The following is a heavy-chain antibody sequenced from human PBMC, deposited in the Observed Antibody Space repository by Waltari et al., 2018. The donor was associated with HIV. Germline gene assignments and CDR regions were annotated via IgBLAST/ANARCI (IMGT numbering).Heavy chain of an antibody. V-gene: IGHV4-39*01. CDR2: MSYSGST. Sequence: QLQLQESGPGLVKSSETLSLTCTVSGGSMTSSSYYWGWIRQPPGKGLEWSGSMSYSGSTYHNPSLRSRLTISVDTSKNQFSLKLTSVTAADTAVYYCARSFSGYSNYFDPWGQGTLVTVSS. CDR3: ARSFSGYSNYFDP. D-gene: IGHD4-4*01. CDR1: GGSMTSSSYY. J-gene: IGHJ5*02.